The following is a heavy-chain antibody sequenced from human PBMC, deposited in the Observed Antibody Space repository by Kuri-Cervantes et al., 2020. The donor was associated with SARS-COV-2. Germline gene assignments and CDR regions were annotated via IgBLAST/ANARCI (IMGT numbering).Heavy chain of an antibody. J-gene: IGHJ4*02. V-gene: IGHV1-18*04. CDR1: GYTFTSSG. CDR2: VSGYNGHT. D-gene: IGHD2-21*01. Sequence: ASVKVSCKASGYTFTSSGISWVRQAPGQGLEWMGWVSGYNGHTNYAQKLQGRATMTTDTSTTTAYMELRSLRSDDTAVFYCVRDGYGDHVDYWGQGTLVTVSS. CDR3: VRDGYGDHVDY.